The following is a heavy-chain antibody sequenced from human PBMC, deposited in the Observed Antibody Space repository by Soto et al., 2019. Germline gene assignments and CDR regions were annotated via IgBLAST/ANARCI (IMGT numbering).Heavy chain of an antibody. J-gene: IGHJ6*02. CDR1: GYTFTSYG. V-gene: IGHV1-18*01. CDR2: ISAYNGNT. D-gene: IGHD2-2*01. Sequence: ASVKVSCKASGYTFTSYGISWVRQAPGQGLEWMGGISAYNGNTNYAQKFQGRVTMTADTSTSTAYMELRSLRSEDTAVYYCARDRSTRLPPRVMDGWGQGTTVTVSS. CDR3: ARDRSTRLPPRVMDG.